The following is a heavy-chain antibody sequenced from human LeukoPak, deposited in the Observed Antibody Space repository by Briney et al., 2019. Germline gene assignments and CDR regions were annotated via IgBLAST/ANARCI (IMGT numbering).Heavy chain of an antibody. V-gene: IGHV3-48*04. J-gene: IGHJ6*02. CDR1: GFTFSNYG. Sequence: PGRSLRLSCAGAGFTFSNYGMNWVRQAPGKGLEGVSYISSSGSATYYADPVRGRSTVSRDNAKNSLSLQMNSLRAEDTAVYYCARVRAAYYYGMDVWGRGTTVTVSS. CDR2: ISSSGSAT. CDR3: ARVRAAYYYGMDV.